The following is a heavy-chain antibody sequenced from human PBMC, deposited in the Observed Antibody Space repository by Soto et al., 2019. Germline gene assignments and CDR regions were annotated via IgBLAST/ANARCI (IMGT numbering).Heavy chain of an antibody. J-gene: IGHJ4*02. Sequence: QVHLVQSGAEVKKPGASVKVSCKGSGYAFTTYGITWVRQAPGQGLEWMGWISAHNGNTSYAQKLQGRVTVTRDTSPSTAYMELSSLRSDDTAGYYCARGRYGDYWGQGALVTVSS. D-gene: IGHD1-1*01. CDR2: ISAHNGNT. V-gene: IGHV1-18*01. CDR3: ARGRYGDY. CDR1: GYAFTTYG.